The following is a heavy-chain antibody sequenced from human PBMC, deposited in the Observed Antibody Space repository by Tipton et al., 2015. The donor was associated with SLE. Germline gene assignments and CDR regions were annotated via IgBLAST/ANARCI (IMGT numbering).Heavy chain of an antibody. D-gene: IGHD2-8*02. Sequence: TLSLTCVVYGGSFSDYSWSWIRQSPGKGLEWIGEINHSGSTNYNPSLKSRVTISVDTSKNQFSRKLSSVTAADTAVYYCARDHCTGGVCSYCYYYYGWDVWRQGPTVPVSS. J-gene: IGHJ6*02. CDR1: GGSFSDYS. CDR2: INHSGST. V-gene: IGHV4-34*01. CDR3: ARDHCTGGVCSYCYYYYGWDV.